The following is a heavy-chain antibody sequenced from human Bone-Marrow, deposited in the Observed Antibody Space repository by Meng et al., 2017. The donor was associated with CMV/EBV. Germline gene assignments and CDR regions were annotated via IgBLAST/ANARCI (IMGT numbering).Heavy chain of an antibody. D-gene: IGHD3-22*01. Sequence: LSLTCAASGFTFSSYWMSWVRQAPGKGLEWVANIKQDGSEKYYVDSVKGRFTISRDNAKNSLYLQMNSLRAEDTAVYYCARDLNYYDSSGSPLGYWGQGTLVTVSS. CDR2: IKQDGSEK. J-gene: IGHJ4*02. CDR3: ARDLNYYDSSGSPLGY. CDR1: GFTFSSYW. V-gene: IGHV3-7*01.